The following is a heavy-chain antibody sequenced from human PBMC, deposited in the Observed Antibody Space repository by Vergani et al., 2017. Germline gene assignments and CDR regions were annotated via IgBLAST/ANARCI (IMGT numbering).Heavy chain of an antibody. CDR1: GFTFIMHA. D-gene: IGHD6-19*01. CDR2: LSASDRRT. J-gene: IGHJ3*02. V-gene: IGHV3-23*01. CDR3: AKVGRSEVAGTFGAFDI. Sequence: EVQLLESGGDLVQPGGSLGLSCAASGFTFIMHAMSWVRQAPGKGLELVSTLSASDRRTHYADSVKGRFTISRDNSKNTLFLHMNSLRPEDTAVYYCAKVGRSEVAGTFGAFDIWGQGTMVTVSS.